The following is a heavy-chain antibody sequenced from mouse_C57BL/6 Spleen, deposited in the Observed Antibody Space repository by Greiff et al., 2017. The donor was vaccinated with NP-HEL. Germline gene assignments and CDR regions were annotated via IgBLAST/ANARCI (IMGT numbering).Heavy chain of an antibody. D-gene: IGHD1-1*01. J-gene: IGHJ3*01. Sequence: QVQLQQPGAELVKPGASVKLSCKASGYTFTSYWMHWVKQRPGQGLEWIGMIHPNSGSTNYNEKFKSKATLTVDKSSSTAYMQLSSLTSEDSAVYDGARKGDGSGYGFSYGGQGTLVTVS. CDR2: IHPNSGST. CDR3: ARKGDGSGYGFSY. CDR1: GYTFTSYW. V-gene: IGHV1-64*01.